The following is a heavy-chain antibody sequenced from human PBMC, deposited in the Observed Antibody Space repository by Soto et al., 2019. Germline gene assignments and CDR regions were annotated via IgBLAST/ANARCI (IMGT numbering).Heavy chain of an antibody. J-gene: IGHJ4*02. CDR2: IRSKANSYAA. Sequence: GGSLRLSCAASGFTFSGSAMHWVRQASGKGLEWVGRIRSKANSYAAAYAASVKGRFTISRDDSKNTAYLQMNSLKTEDTAVYYCTRERNLRRAARTFDYWGQGTLVTVSS. V-gene: IGHV3-73*01. CDR1: GFTFSGSA. D-gene: IGHD6-6*01. CDR3: TRERNLRRAARTFDY.